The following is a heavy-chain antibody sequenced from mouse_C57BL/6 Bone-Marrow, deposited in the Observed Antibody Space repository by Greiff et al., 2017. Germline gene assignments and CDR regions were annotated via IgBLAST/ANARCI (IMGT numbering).Heavy chain of an antibody. CDR2: IGPGSGST. CDR3: AKLGSNWDY. D-gene: IGHD4-1*01. Sequence: VQLQQSGAELVKPGASVKISCKASGYTFTDYYINWVKQRPGQGLEWIGKIGPGSGSTYYNEKFKSKATLTVDKSSSTASMQLSSLTSEDTAVDFCAKLGSNWDYWAQGTTLTVSS. V-gene: IGHV1-77*01. CDR1: GYTFTDYY. J-gene: IGHJ2*01.